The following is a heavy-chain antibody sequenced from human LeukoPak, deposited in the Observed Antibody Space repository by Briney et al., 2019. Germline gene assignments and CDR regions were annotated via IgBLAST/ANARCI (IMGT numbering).Heavy chain of an antibody. CDR2: INTNTGNP. CDR3: ARVGDGSGWYRWFDP. Sequence: ASVKVSCKVSGYTFTSYAMNWVRQAPGQGLEWMGWINTNTGNPTYAQGFTGRFVFSLDTSVSTAYLQISSLKAEDTAVYYCARVGDGSGWYRWFDPWGQGTLVTVSS. V-gene: IGHV7-4-1*02. D-gene: IGHD6-19*01. J-gene: IGHJ5*02. CDR1: GYTFTSYA.